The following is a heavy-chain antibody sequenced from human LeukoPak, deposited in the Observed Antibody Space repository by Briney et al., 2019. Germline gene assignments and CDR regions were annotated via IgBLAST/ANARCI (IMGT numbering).Heavy chain of an antibody. CDR2: IKQDGSEK. CDR3: ARDKGYYDFWSGYQLDY. CDR1: GFTLSSYW. J-gene: IGHJ4*02. Sequence: GGSLRLSCAAAGFTLSSYWMSWVRQAPGKGLEWVANIKQDGSEKYYVDSVKGRFTISRDNAKNSLYLQMNSLRAEDTAVYYCARDKGYYDFWSGYQLDYWGQGTLVTVSS. V-gene: IGHV3-7*01. D-gene: IGHD3-3*01.